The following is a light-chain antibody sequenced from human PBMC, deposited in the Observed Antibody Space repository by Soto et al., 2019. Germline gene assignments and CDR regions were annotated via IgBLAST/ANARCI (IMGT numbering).Light chain of an antibody. CDR1: QSVSSSW. V-gene: IGKV3-20*01. CDR2: GAS. J-gene: IGKJ1*01. Sequence: EIVLTQSPGTLSLSPGERATLFCRASQSVSSSWLAWYQQKPGQAPRLFMYGASTRPTGIPDRFSGSGSGTDFTLTISRLEPEDCAVYYCQQYGSSPWTFGQGTKVEIK. CDR3: QQYGSSPWT.